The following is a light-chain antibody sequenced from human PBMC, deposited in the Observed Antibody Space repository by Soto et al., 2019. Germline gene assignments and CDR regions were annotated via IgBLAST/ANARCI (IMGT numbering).Light chain of an antibody. CDR1: QSLLYSNGFNY. Sequence: DIVMTQSPLSLPVTPGEPASISCRSSQSLLYSNGFNYLDWYLQRPGQAPHLLIYLGSNRASGVPDRFSGSGSGTDFTLKISRVEAEEVGLYFCMQALQSRTFGQGTKVDIK. CDR3: MQALQSRT. CDR2: LGS. V-gene: IGKV2-28*01. J-gene: IGKJ1*01.